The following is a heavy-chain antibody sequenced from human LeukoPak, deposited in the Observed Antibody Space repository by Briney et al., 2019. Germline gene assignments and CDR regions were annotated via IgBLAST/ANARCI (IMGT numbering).Heavy chain of an antibody. CDR1: GYTFTDYY. V-gene: IGHV1-2*02. CDR3: ARHSAGLKDV. Sequence: SVKVSCKASGYTFTDYYLHWVRQPPGQGLDWEWMAWIHGNTGATKDGQNFQGRLSMSRDAFIRTAYMDLTRLTPVDTAVYYCARHSAGLKDVWGKGATVTVSS. CDR2: IHGNTGAT. D-gene: IGHD3-16*01. J-gene: IGHJ6*01.